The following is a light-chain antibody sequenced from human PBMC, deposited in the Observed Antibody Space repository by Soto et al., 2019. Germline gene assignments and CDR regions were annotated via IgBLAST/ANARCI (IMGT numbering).Light chain of an antibody. Sequence: EIVLTQSPGTLSLSPGERATLSCGASQSVRSNYLAWYQHKPGQAPRLLIYDSSRRATGIPDRFSATGSGTHFSLTLSRLEPEDSAVYLCQQYSGSPPYTFGQGTKVEIK. J-gene: IGKJ2*01. V-gene: IGKV3-20*01. CDR1: QSVRSNY. CDR3: QQYSGSPPYT. CDR2: DSS.